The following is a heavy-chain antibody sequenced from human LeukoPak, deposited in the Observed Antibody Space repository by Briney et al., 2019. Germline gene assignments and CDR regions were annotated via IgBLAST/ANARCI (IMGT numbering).Heavy chain of an antibody. J-gene: IGHJ4*02. CDR1: GFTFSSYR. V-gene: IGHV3-53*01. CDR2: IYRGGST. CDR3: ARAGDSGSYVIDY. D-gene: IGHD3-10*01. Sequence: GRSLRLSCAASGFTFSSYRMHCVRHAPGKGLEWVSLIYRGGSTYYADAVKGRFTISRDNSKNMLYLQMNSLRAEDTAVYYCARAGDSGSYVIDYWGQGTLVTVS.